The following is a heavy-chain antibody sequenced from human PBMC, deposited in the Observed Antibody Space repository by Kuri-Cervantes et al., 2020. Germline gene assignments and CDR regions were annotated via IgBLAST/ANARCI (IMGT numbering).Heavy chain of an antibody. CDR1: GLTFSSYG. Sequence: GGSLRLSCAASGLTFSSYGMHWVRQAPGKGLEWVAVISYDGSNKYYADSVKGRFTISRDNSKNTLYLQMNSLRAEDTAVYYCAKGDTAMAFLVDYWGQGTLVTVSS. J-gene: IGHJ4*02. D-gene: IGHD5-18*01. CDR2: ISYDGSNK. CDR3: AKGDTAMAFLVDY. V-gene: IGHV3-30*18.